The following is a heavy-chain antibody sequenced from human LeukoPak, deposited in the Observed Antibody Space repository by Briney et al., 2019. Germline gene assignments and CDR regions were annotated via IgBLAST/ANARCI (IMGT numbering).Heavy chain of an antibody. CDR1: GFTFSSYV. D-gene: IGHD3-22*01. J-gene: IGHJ2*01. Sequence: GGSLRLSCAASGFTFSSYVMHWVRQAPGKGLEWVAVISYDGSNKYYADSVKGRFTISRDNAKNSLYLQMNSLRAEDTAVYYCARSVVIYWYFDLWGRGTLVTVSS. CDR2: ISYDGSNK. CDR3: ARSVVIYWYFDL. V-gene: IGHV3-30*03.